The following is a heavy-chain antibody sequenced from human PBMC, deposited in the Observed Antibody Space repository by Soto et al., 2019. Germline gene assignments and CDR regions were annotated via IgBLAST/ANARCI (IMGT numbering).Heavy chain of an antibody. J-gene: IGHJ4*02. CDR1: GYSFTSYW. V-gene: IGHV5-51*01. CDR2: IYPGDSDT. CDR3: ARTTGYSSSWPSDPDY. Sequence: GESLKISCKGSGYSFTSYWIGWVRQMPGKGLEWMGIIYPGDSDTRYSPSFQGQVAISADKSISTAYLQWSSLKASDTAMYYCARTTGYSSSWPSDPDYWGQGTLVTVSS. D-gene: IGHD6-13*01.